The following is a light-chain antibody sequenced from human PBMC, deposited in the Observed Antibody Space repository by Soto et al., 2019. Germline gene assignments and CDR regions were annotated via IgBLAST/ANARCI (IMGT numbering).Light chain of an antibody. CDR3: QQYDKFPGT. J-gene: IGKJ1*01. CDR2: GAS. Sequence: IGMPKSXATLSLSQGDXXXXXXXASQSISSCLAWYQQRXGQAPRLLIYGASXIPTGVPDRFRGSGSGTQFTLDISSLQADDFAAYYCQQYDKFPGTFGQGTKVDIK. V-gene: IGKV3D-15*01. CDR1: QSISSC.